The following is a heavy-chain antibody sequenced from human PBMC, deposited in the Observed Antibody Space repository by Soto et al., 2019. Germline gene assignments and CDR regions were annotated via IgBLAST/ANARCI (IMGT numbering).Heavy chain of an antibody. Sequence: SETLSLTCTVSGGSISSYYWSWIRQPPGKGLEWIGYIYYSGSTNYNPSLKSRVTISVDTSKNQFSLKLSSVTATDTAVYYCARPNSPPLSGDYLFGYVFGIGGQGKLVPF. CDR3: ARPNSPPLSGDYLFGYVFGI. J-gene: IGHJ3*02. D-gene: IGHD4-17*01. CDR2: IYYSGST. V-gene: IGHV4-59*01. CDR1: GGSISSYY.